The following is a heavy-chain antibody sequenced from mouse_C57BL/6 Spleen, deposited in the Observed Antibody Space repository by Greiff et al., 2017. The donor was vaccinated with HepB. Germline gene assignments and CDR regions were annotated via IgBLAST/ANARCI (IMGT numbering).Heavy chain of an antibody. Sequence: QVQLKQPGAELVKPGASVKLSCKASGYTFTSYWMQWVKQRPGQGLEWIGEIDPSDSYTNYNQKFKGKATLTVDTSSSTAYMQLSSLTSEDSAVYYCARRGPLRGWFAYWGQGTLVTVSA. CDR3: ARRGPLRGWFAY. CDR1: GYTFTSYW. CDR2: IDPSDSYT. J-gene: IGHJ3*01. V-gene: IGHV1-50*01.